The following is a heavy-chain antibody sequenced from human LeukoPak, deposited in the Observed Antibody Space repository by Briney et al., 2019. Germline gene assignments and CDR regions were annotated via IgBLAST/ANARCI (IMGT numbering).Heavy chain of an antibody. V-gene: IGHV4-4*02. D-gene: IGHD4-17*01. CDR3: ARRVKYGENWFDP. J-gene: IGHJ5*02. Sequence: SETLSLTCAVSGGSISSSNWWSWVRQPPGKGLEWIGEINHSGSTNYNPSLKSRVTISVDTSKNQFSLKLSSVTAADTAVYYCARRVKYGENWFDPWGQGTLVTVSS. CDR1: GGSISSSNW. CDR2: INHSGST.